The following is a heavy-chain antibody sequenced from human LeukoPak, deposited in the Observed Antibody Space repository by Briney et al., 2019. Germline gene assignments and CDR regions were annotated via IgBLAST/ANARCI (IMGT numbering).Heavy chain of an antibody. D-gene: IGHD3-22*01. CDR2: IRHDGSYQ. CDR1: GFTFSSYG. J-gene: IGHJ4*02. CDR3: AKNRDSSDFPRDFDF. Sequence: GGSLRLSCAASGFTFSSYGMHWVRQTPGKGLEWVAFIRHDGSYQQYADSVKGRFTVSRDDSKDMVYLQMNSLRTEDTAVYYCAKNRDSSDFPRDFDFWGQGTLVTVSS. V-gene: IGHV3-30*02.